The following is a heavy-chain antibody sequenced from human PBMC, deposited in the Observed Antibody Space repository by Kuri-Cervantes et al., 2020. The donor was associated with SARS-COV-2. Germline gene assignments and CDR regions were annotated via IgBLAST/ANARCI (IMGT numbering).Heavy chain of an antibody. CDR2: INHSGST. J-gene: IGHJ4*02. CDR3: ARVLWFGELWAVGATEYYFDY. V-gene: IGHV4-34*01. D-gene: IGHD3-10*01. CDR1: GGSFSGYY. Sequence: SETLSLTCAVYGGSFSGYYWSWIRQPPGKGLEWIGEINHSGSTNYNPSLKSRVTISVDTSKNQFSLKLGSVTAADTAVYYCARVLWFGELWAVGATEYYFDYWGQGTLVTVSS.